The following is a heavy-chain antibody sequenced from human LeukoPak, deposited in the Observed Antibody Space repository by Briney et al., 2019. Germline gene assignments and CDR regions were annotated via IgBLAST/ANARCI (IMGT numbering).Heavy chain of an antibody. J-gene: IGHJ5*02. V-gene: IGHV4-34*01. D-gene: IGHD3-3*01. CDR2: INHSGST. Sequence: PSGTLSLTCAVYGGSFSGYYWSWIRQPPGKGLEWIGEINHSGSTNYNPSLKSRVTISVDTSKNQFSLKLSSVTAADTAVYYCARTRSYYDFWSGTSRYNWFDPWGQGTLVTVSS. CDR1: GGSFSGYY. CDR3: ARTRSYYDFWSGTSRYNWFDP.